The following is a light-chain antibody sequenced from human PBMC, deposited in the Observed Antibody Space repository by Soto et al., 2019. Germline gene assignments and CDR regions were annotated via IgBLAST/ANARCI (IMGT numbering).Light chain of an antibody. CDR3: QHYGGSPWT. CDR1: QSVGSY. J-gene: IGKJ1*01. V-gene: IGKV3-20*01. CDR2: TTS. Sequence: DIVLTQSPGTLSLSPGERATLSCRASQSVGSYLAWYQQKPGQAPRLLIYTTSNRATDIPDRFSGSGSGTDFTLTISSLEREDFAVYYCQHYGGSPWTFGQGTKVEI.